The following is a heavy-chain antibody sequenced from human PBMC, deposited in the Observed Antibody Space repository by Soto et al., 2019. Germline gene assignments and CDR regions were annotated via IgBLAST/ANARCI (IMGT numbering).Heavy chain of an antibody. CDR2: IIPFIGTA. CDR3: ARVVMTTVPVSYYYGMDV. Sequence: SVKVSCKASGGTFSSYAISWVRQAPGQGLEWMGRIIPFIGTANYAQKFQGRVTITADESTSTAYMELTSLRSEDTAVYYCARVVMTTVPVSYYYGMDVWGQGTTVTVSS. CDR1: GGTFSSYA. V-gene: IGHV1-69*11. J-gene: IGHJ6*02. D-gene: IGHD4-4*01.